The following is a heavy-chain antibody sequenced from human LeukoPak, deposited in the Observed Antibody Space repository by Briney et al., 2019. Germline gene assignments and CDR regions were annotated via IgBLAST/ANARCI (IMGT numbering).Heavy chain of an antibody. Sequence: SQTLSLTCAVSGGSISSGGYSWSWIRQPPGKGLEWIGYIYHSGSTYYNPSLKSRATISVDRSKNQFSLKLSSVTAADTAVYYCARHSTGGQYWYFDLWGRGTLVTVSS. CDR1: GGSISSGGYS. CDR2: IYHSGST. CDR3: ARHSTGGQYWYFDL. D-gene: IGHD6-19*01. V-gene: IGHV4-30-2*01. J-gene: IGHJ2*01.